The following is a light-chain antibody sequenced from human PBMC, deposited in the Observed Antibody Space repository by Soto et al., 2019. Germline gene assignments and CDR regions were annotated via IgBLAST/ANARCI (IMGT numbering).Light chain of an antibody. V-gene: IGLV2-14*01. CDR1: SSDVGGYNY. CDR2: DVS. Sequence: QSALTHPACVSGSPGQSITISCTGTSSDVGGYNYVSWYQQHPGKAPKLMIYDVSNRPSGVSNRFSGAKSGNTASLPISGLQAEEEAEYYRSSYTSSSPLVFGGGTQLTVL. CDR3: SSYTSSSPLV. J-gene: IGLJ2*01.